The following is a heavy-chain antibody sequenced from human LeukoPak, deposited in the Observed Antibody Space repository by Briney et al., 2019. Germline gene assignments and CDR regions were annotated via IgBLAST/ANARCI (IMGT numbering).Heavy chain of an antibody. J-gene: IGHJ4*02. D-gene: IGHD6-13*01. CDR2: IYYSGST. Sequence: SETLSLTCTVSGGSISSYYWSWIRQPPGKGLEWIGYIYYSGSTNYNPSLKSRVTISVDTSKNQFSLKLSSVTAADTAVYYCARRNVYSSSWDYFDYWGQGTLVAVSS. CDR3: ARRNVYSSSWDYFDY. V-gene: IGHV4-59*08. CDR1: GGSISSYY.